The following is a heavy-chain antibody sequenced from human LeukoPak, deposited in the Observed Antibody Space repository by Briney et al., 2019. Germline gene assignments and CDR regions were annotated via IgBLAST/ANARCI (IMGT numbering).Heavy chain of an antibody. CDR3: ARPKYYYDRSDYYVPPVFDC. J-gene: IGHJ4*02. V-gene: IGHV2-5*02. CDR2: IYWDDDK. D-gene: IGHD3-22*01. CDR1: GFSLSTRGVG. Sequence: ESGPTLVKPTQTLTLTCTFSGFSLSTRGVGVGWVRQPPGKALEWVALIYWDDDKRYSPSLKSRPTITKDTSKNQVVITMTKVDPVDTATYYCARPKYYYDRSDYYVPPVFDCWGQGTLVTVSS.